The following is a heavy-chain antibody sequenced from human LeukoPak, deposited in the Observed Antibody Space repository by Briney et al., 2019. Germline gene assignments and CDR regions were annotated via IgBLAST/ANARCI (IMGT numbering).Heavy chain of an antibody. CDR2: MKQDGSEK. V-gene: IGHV3-7*01. Sequence: GGSLRLSCAASGFTFSSYWMNWVRQAPGKGLEWVAKMKQDGSEKYYVDSVKGRFTISRDNAKNSLYLQMNSLRAEDTALYYCARVSYYPHDAFDIWGQGTMVTVSS. CDR3: ARVSYYPHDAFDI. D-gene: IGHD1-26*01. CDR1: GFTFSSYW. J-gene: IGHJ3*02.